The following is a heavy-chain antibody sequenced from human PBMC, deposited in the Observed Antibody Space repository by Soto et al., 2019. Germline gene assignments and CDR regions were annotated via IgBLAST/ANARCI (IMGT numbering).Heavy chain of an antibody. CDR1: GFTFSSYW. Sequence: GGSLRLSCAASGFTFSSYWMHWVRQAPGKGLVWVSRINSDGRSTSYADSVKGRFTISRDNAKNTLYLQMNSLRAEDTAVYYCASGIAAVKYYYDSSGLWYGMDVWGQGTMVTVSS. V-gene: IGHV3-74*01. J-gene: IGHJ6*02. D-gene: IGHD3-22*01. CDR3: ASGIAAVKYYYDSSGLWYGMDV. CDR2: INSDGRST.